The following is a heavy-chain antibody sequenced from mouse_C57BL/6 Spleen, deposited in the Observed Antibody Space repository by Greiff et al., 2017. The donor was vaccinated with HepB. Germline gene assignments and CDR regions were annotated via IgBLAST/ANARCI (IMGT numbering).Heavy chain of an antibody. D-gene: IGHD1-1*01. Sequence: VKLVESGPGLVAPSQSLSITCTVSGFSLTSYAISWVRQPPGKGLEWLGVIWTGGGTNYNSALKSRLSISKDNSKSQVFLKMNSLQTDDTARYYCARIPSITTVAYWYFDVWGTGTTVTVSS. CDR3: ARIPSITTVAYWYFDV. J-gene: IGHJ1*03. CDR1: GFSLTSYA. V-gene: IGHV2-9-1*01. CDR2: IWTGGGT.